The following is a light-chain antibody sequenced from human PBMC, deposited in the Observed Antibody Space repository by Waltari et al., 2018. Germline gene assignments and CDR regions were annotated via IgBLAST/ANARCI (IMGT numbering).Light chain of an antibody. CDR1: VLGRKY. V-gene: IGLV3-27*01. CDR2: KDS. J-gene: IGLJ3*02. Sequence: SYELTQPSSVSVSTGQTARITCSGDVLGRKYARWFQQKPGQAPVLVIYKDSERPSGIPERFSGSSSGTTVTLTINGAQVEDEADYYCYAATDNNRVFGGGTKLIVL. CDR3: YAATDNNRV.